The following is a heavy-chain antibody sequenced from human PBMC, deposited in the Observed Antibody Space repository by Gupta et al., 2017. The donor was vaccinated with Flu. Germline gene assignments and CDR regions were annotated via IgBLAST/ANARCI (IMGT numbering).Heavy chain of an antibody. J-gene: IGHJ5*02. V-gene: IGHV4-39*01. CDR3: ARHLARNWCDP. D-gene: IGHD5-12*01. Sequence: SISSRRYYWGWSRQTPGKGLGWMGSIDYSGRTYYNPSLKSRVTISVDTAKNQFSLKLSAVTAADTAVYYCARHLARNWCDPWGQGTLVTVSS. CDR1: SISSRRYY. CDR2: IDYSGRT.